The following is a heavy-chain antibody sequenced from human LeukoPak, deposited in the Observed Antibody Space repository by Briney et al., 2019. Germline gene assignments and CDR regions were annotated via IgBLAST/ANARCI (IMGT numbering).Heavy chain of an antibody. CDR1: GASISAYH. CDR3: ARDYSYPDY. CDR2: IYSSGRT. V-gene: IGHV4-4*07. D-gene: IGHD5-18*01. J-gene: IGHJ4*02. Sequence: SETLSLTCSVSGASISAYHWSWIRQPAGKGLEWIGRIYSSGRTKYIPSLKSRLTMSVDTTKNQFSLKLNSVTAADTAVYYCARDYSYPDYWGQATLVTVSS.